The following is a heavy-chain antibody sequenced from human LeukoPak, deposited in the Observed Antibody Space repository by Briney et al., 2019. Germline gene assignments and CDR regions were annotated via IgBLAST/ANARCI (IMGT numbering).Heavy chain of an antibody. CDR1: GFTSSTYT. J-gene: IGHJ5*02. Sequence: GGSLRLSCAASGFTSSTYTINWVRQAPGKGLEWVSSISGSGRYIKYVDSLKGRFTISRDNAKNSVYLQMNSLRVEDTAVYYCARDQRRGFDPWGQGTPVTVSS. CDR2: ISGSGRYI. V-gene: IGHV3-21*01. CDR3: ARDQRRGFDP.